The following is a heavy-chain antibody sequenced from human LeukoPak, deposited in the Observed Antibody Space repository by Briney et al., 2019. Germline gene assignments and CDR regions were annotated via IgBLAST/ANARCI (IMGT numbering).Heavy chain of an antibody. V-gene: IGHV3-7*01. CDR2: IKQDGSEK. Sequence: GGSLRLSCAASGFTFSSYWMSWVRQAPGKGLEWVANIKQDGSEKYYVDSVKGRFTISRDNVENSLYLQMNTLRVDDTAVYYCAQGHYHMDVGGHGTTVTVSS. CDR1: GFTFSSYW. CDR3: AQGHYHMDV. J-gene: IGHJ6*02.